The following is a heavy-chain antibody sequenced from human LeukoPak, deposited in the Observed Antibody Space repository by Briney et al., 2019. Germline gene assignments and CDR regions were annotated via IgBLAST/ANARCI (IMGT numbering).Heavy chain of an antibody. V-gene: IGHV1-3*01. Sequence: ASVKVSCKASGYTFTSYAMHWVRQAPGQRLEWMGWINAGNGNTKYSQKFQGRVTITRDTSASTAYMELSSLRSEDTAVYYCARDESYDYGDFNRFDPWGQGTLVTVSS. D-gene: IGHD4-17*01. CDR2: INAGNGNT. J-gene: IGHJ5*02. CDR1: GYTFTSYA. CDR3: ARDESYDYGDFNRFDP.